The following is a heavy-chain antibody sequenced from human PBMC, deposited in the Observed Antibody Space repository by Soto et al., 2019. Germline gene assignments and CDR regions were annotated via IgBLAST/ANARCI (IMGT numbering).Heavy chain of an antibody. J-gene: IGHJ6*02. Sequence: EVQLVESGGGLVKPGGSLRLSCAASGFTFSSYSMNWVRQAPGKGLEWVSSISSSSSYIYYADSVKGRFTISRDNAKNSLYLQMNSLRAEDTAVYYCARGKGGTNQYYYYYGMDVWGQGTTVTVSS. CDR1: GFTFSSYS. D-gene: IGHD1-1*01. V-gene: IGHV3-21*01. CDR3: ARGKGGTNQYYYYYGMDV. CDR2: ISSSSSYI.